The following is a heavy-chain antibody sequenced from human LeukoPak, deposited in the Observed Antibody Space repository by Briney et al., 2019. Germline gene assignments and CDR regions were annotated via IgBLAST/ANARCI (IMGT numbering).Heavy chain of an antibody. V-gene: IGHV1-2*02. D-gene: IGHD3-22*01. CDR3: ARTVPYYDSSGYRDY. J-gene: IGHJ4*02. CDR1: GYTFTGYY. CDR2: INPNSGGT. Sequence: GASVKVSCKASGYTFTGYYMHWVRQAPGQGLEWMGWINPNSGGTNYAQKFQGRVTMTRDTSISTAYMELSRLRSDDTAVYYCARTVPYYDSSGYRDYRGQGTLVTVSS.